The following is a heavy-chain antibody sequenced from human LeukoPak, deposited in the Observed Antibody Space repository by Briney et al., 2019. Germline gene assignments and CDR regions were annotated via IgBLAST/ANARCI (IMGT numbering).Heavy chain of an antibody. Sequence: PSETPSLTCAVYGGSFSGYYWSWIRQPPGKGLEWIGEINHSGSTNYNPSLKSRVTISVDTSKNQFSLKLSSVTAADTAVYYCARGRDSSGYYYFDYWGQGTLVTVSS. J-gene: IGHJ4*02. D-gene: IGHD3-22*01. CDR1: GGSFSGYY. V-gene: IGHV4-34*01. CDR2: INHSGST. CDR3: ARGRDSSGYYYFDY.